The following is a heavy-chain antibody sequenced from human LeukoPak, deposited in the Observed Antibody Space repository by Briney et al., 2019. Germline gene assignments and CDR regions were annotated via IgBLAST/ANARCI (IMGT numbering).Heavy chain of an antibody. J-gene: IGHJ4*02. CDR3: ARDKKSGESSEIDY. V-gene: IGHV3-74*03. Sequence: GGSLRLSCAASGFTFSNYWVHWVRQAPGKGLVWVSRINRDGSTTKYADSVKVRFTVSRDKAKNTLNLQMNSLRAEDTAVYYCARDKKSGESSEIDYWGQGTLVTVSS. CDR1: GFTFSNYW. D-gene: IGHD3-10*01. CDR2: INRDGSTT.